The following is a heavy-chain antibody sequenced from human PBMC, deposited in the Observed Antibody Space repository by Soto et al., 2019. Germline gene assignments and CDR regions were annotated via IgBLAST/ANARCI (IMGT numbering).Heavy chain of an antibody. V-gene: IGHV3-9*01. CDR3: VKDKFPSSVSDLDY. Sequence: EVQLVESGGGLVQPGRSLRLSCAASGFTFDDYAMHWVRQVPGKGLEWVSGINWNSSRIGYADSVKGRFTISRDNAKNSLYLKMHSLRIEDTALYYCVKDKFPSSVSDLDYWGQGTLVTVSS. CDR2: INWNSSRI. D-gene: IGHD6-19*01. J-gene: IGHJ4*02. CDR1: GFTFDDYA.